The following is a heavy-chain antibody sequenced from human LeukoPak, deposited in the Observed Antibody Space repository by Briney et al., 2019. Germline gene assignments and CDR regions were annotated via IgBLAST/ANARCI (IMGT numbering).Heavy chain of an antibody. CDR1: GGSFSGYY. Sequence: PSETLSLTCAVYGGSFSGYYWSWIRQPPGKGLEWIGEINHSGSTNYNPSLKSRVTISVDTSKNQFSLKLSSVTAADTAVYYCASLLNGGVAHWFDPWGRGTLVTVSS. D-gene: IGHD7-27*01. CDR3: ASLLNGGVAHWFDP. CDR2: INHSGST. J-gene: IGHJ5*02. V-gene: IGHV4-34*01.